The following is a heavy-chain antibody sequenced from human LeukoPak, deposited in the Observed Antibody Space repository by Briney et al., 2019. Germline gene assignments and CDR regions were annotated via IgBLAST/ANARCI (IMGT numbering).Heavy chain of an antibody. CDR2: ISWNSASI. J-gene: IGHJ4*02. CDR1: GFSFGDYA. V-gene: IGHV3-9*01. D-gene: IGHD1-1*01. Sequence: GGSLRLSCAASGFSFGDYAMHWVRQGPGKGLEWVSGISWNSASIVYADSVKGRFTISRDNARNSPYLEMNSLRADDAALYYCARRGTDRSFDYWGQGTRVTVSS. CDR3: ARRGTDRSFDY.